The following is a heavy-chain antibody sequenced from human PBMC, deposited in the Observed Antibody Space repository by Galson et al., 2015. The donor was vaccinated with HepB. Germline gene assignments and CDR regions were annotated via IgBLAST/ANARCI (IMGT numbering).Heavy chain of an antibody. J-gene: IGHJ6*02. V-gene: IGHV1-69*13. Sequence: SVKVSCKASGGTFSSYAISWVRQAPGQGLEWMGGIIPIFGTANYAQKFQGRVTITADESTSTAYMELSSLRSEDTAVYYCARDKSRIGYCSSTSCYRDYYYGMDVWGQGTTVTVSS. CDR3: ARDKSRIGYCSSTSCYRDYYYGMDV. D-gene: IGHD2-2*02. CDR2: IIPIFGTA. CDR1: GGTFSSYA.